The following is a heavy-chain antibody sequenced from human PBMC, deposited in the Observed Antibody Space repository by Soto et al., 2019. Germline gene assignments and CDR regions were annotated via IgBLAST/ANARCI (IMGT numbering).Heavy chain of an antibody. Sequence: GASVKVSCKASGGTFSSYAISWVRQAPGQGLEWMGGIIPIFGTANYAQKFQGRVTITADESTSTAYMELSSLRSEDTAVYYCASLGYSYGFRWGQGTLVTVSS. J-gene: IGHJ4*02. CDR2: IIPIFGTA. V-gene: IGHV1-69*13. CDR3: ASLGYSYGFR. CDR1: GGTFSSYA. D-gene: IGHD5-18*01.